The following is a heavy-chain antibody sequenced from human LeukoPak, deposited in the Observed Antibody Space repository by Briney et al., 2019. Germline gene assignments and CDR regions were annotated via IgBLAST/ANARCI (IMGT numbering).Heavy chain of an antibody. CDR3: ARFQLPDYYYHYYMDV. D-gene: IGHD2-2*01. V-gene: IGHV1-18*01. Sequence: ASVKVSCKASGYTFSSYGVIWVRQAPGRGLEWMGWIAGYNGHTKYAEEPQDRVTLTRDIFTSTAYLELKSLTSDDTAVYFCARFQLPDYYYHYYMDVWGEGTTVTVSS. CDR1: GYTFSSYG. CDR2: IAGYNGHT. J-gene: IGHJ6*03.